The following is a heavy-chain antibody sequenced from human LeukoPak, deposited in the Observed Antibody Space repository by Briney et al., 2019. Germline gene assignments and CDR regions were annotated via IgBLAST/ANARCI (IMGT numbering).Heavy chain of an antibody. D-gene: IGHD6-19*01. CDR3: AHTGAVAVDDAFDI. Sequence: GSLRLSCAASGFTFSDYYMSWIRQAPGKGLEWVSYISSSGSTIYYADSVEGRFTISRDNAKNSLYLQMNSLRAEDTAVYYCAHTGAVAVDDAFDIWGQGTMVTVSS. CDR1: GFTFSDYY. J-gene: IGHJ3*02. CDR2: ISSSGSTI. V-gene: IGHV3-11*01.